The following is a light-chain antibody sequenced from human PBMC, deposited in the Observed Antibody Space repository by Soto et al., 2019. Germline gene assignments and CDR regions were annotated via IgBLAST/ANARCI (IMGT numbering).Light chain of an antibody. V-gene: IGKV3-15*01. Sequence: EIVLTQSPATLSFSPGERATLSFRASQSVSRYLAWYQQKPGQAPRLLIYGASTRATGIPARFSGSGSGTEFTLIISSLQSEDSAVYYCQQYNSWLWTFGQGTKVDI. J-gene: IGKJ1*01. CDR3: QQYNSWLWT. CDR2: GAS. CDR1: QSVSRY.